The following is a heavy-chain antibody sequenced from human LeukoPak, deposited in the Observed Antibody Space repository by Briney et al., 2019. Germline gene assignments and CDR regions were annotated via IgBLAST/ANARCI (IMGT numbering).Heavy chain of an antibody. J-gene: IGHJ4*02. CDR2: ISGDGGST. CDR1: GFTFDDYA. D-gene: IGHD6-13*01. V-gene: IGHV3-43*02. Sequence: GGSLRLSCAASGFTFDDYAMHWVRQAPGKGLEWVSLISGDGGSTYCADSVKGRFTISRDNSKNSLYLQMNSLRTEDTALYYCAKSGPEQLVLDYWGQGTLVTVSS. CDR3: AKSGPEQLVLDY.